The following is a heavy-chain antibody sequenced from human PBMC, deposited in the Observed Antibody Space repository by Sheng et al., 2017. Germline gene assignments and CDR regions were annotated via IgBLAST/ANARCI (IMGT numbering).Heavy chain of an antibody. CDR2: IIPIFGTA. V-gene: IGHV1-69*05. CDR1: GGTFSSYA. D-gene: IGHD3-3*01. J-gene: IGHJ4*02. CDR3: ARGPKDDFWSGYCALDY. Sequence: QVQLVQSGAEVKKPGSSVKVSCKASGGTFSSYAISWVRQAPGQGLEWMGGIIPIFGTANYAQKFQGRVTITTDESTSTAYMELSSLRSEDTAVYYCARGPKDDFWSGYCALDYWGQGTLVTVSS.